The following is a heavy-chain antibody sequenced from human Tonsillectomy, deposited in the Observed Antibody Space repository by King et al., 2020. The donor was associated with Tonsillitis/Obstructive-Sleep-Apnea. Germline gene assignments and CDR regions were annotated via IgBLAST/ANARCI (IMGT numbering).Heavy chain of an antibody. Sequence: QLVQSGGGLVQPGGSLRLSCAASGFTFSSYEMNWVRQAPGKGLEWVSYISRSGSTIYYADSVKGRFTISRDNAKNSLYLQMNSLRAEDTAVYYCARNLLYYDSSVYPNAFDIWGQGTMVTVSS. CDR3: ARNLLYYDSSVYPNAFDI. V-gene: IGHV3-48*03. D-gene: IGHD3-22*01. J-gene: IGHJ3*02. CDR1: GFTFSSYE. CDR2: ISRSGSTI.